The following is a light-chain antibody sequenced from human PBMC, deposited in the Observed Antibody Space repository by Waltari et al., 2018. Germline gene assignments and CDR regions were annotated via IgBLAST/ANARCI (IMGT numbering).Light chain of an antibody. CDR1: SSDVGGYNY. V-gene: IGLV2-14*03. CDR3: SSYIGSSTLEL. J-gene: IGLJ2*01. Sequence: QSALTQPASVSGSPGQSITLSCTGTSSDVGGYNYVSWYQQHPGKAPKLIIFDVSVRPSGVSNRFSGSKSGNTASLTISGLQAEDEADYYCSSYIGSSTLELFGGGTSLTVL. CDR2: DVS.